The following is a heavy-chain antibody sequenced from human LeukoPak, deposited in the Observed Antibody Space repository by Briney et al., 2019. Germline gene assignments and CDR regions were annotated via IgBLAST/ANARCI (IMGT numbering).Heavy chain of an antibody. V-gene: IGHV4-34*01. Sequence: SSETLSLTCAVYGGSFSGYYWSWIRQPPGKGLEWIGEINHSGSTNYNPSLKSRVTISVDTSKNQFPLKLSSVTAADTAVYYCARGVPLAGWFDPWGQGTLVTVSS. CDR2: INHSGST. J-gene: IGHJ5*02. CDR3: ARGVPLAGWFDP. D-gene: IGHD1-1*01. CDR1: GGSFSGYY.